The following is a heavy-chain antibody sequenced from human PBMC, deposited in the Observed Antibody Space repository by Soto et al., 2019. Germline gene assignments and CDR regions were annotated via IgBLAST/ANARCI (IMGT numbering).Heavy chain of an antibody. Sequence: GGSLRLSCAASGFTFSSYAMSWVRQAPGKGLEWVSAISGSGGSTYYADSVKGRFTISRDNSKNTLYLQMNSLRAEDTAVYYCAKVPGIAVARIYYFDYWGQGTLVTVSS. V-gene: IGHV3-23*01. J-gene: IGHJ4*02. CDR2: ISGSGGST. CDR1: GFTFSSYA. D-gene: IGHD6-19*01. CDR3: AKVPGIAVARIYYFDY.